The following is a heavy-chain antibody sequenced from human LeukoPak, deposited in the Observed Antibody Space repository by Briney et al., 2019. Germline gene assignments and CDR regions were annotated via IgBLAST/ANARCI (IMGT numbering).Heavy chain of an antibody. J-gene: IGHJ6*02. V-gene: IGHV3-7*01. CDR3: ATYTHWVAGDV. Sequence: PGGSLRLSCAASGFTFSDSWMSCVRQAPGTGLEWVANMNQDGSEKDYVDSVKGRFTISRDNARNSLYLQMGSLRAEDTAVYYCATYTHWVAGDVWGQGTTVTVSS. D-gene: IGHD3-16*01. CDR2: MNQDGSEK. CDR1: GFTFSDSW.